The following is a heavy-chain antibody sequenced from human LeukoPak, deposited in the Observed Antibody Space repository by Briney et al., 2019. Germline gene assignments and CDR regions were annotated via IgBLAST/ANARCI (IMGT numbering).Heavy chain of an antibody. CDR2: INHSGST. J-gene: IGHJ4*02. CDR1: GGSISSGGYS. Sequence: PSQTLSLTCAVSGGSISSGGYSWSWIRQPPGKGLEWIGEINHSGSTNYNPSLKSRVTISVDTSKNQFSLKLSSVTAADTAVYYCARGRYSSSTENQYYFDYWGQGTLVTVSS. V-gene: IGHV4-30-2*01. D-gene: IGHD6-6*01. CDR3: ARGRYSSSTENQYYFDY.